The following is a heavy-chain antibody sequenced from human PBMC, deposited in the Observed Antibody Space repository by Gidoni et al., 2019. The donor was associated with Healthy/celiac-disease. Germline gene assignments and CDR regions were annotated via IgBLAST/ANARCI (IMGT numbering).Heavy chain of an antibody. D-gene: IGHD3-10*01. V-gene: IGHV4-59*01. CDR3: ARAGELKYYFDY. CDR2: FYYSGST. CDR1: GGSISSYY. J-gene: IGHJ4*02. Sequence: QVQLQEPGPGLVKPSETLSLTCPVSGGSISSYYWSWIRQPPGKGLEWIGYFYYSGSTNYNPSLKSRVTISVDTSKNQFSLKLSSVTAADTAVYYCARAGELKYYFDYWGQGTLVTVSS.